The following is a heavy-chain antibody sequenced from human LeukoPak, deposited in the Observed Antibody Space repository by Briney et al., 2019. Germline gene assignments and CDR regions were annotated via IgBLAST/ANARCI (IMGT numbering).Heavy chain of an antibody. CDR3: AVNYDFWSGCYTDLDY. Sequence: VASVKVSCKASGYTFTGYYMHWVRQAPGQGLEWMGWINPNSGGTNYAQKFQGRVTMTRDTSISTAYMELSRLRSDDTAVYYCAVNYDFWSGCYTDLDYWGQGTLVTVSS. CDR2: INPNSGGT. D-gene: IGHD3-3*01. CDR1: GYTFTGYY. V-gene: IGHV1-2*02. J-gene: IGHJ4*02.